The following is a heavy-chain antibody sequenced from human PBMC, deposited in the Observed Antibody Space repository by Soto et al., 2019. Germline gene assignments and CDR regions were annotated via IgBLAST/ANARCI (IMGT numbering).Heavy chain of an antibody. CDR2: IWHDGSKK. Sequence: QVWLVESGGGVVQPGRSLRLSCAASGFSFSSYGMHWVRQAPGKGLEWVAVIWHDGSKKYYADSVKGRLIISRDNSKNTLYLQMTSLSAEDTAMYYCARDGDVNTGFGKDYWGQGTLVTVSS. CDR1: GFSFSSYG. D-gene: IGHD3-16*01. CDR3: ARDGDVNTGFGKDY. J-gene: IGHJ4*02. V-gene: IGHV3-33*01.